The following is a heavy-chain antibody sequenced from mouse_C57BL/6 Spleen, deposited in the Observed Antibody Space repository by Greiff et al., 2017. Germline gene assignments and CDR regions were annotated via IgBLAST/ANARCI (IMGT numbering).Heavy chain of an antibody. CDR2: INPNNGGT. CDR1: GYTFTDYN. J-gene: IGHJ2*01. V-gene: IGHV1-22*01. CDR3: ARQTGVGRLDY. Sequence: VQLQQSGPELVKPGASVKMSCKASGYTFTDYNMHWVKQSHGKSLEWIGYINPNNGGTSYNQKFKGKATLSVNKSSSTAYMELRSLTSEDSAVYYCARQTGVGRLDYWGQGTTLTVSS. D-gene: IGHD3-2*01.